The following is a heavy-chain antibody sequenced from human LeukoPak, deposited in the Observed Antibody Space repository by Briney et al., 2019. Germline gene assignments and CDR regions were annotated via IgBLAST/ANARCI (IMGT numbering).Heavy chain of an antibody. J-gene: IGHJ4*02. CDR1: GFSFSTNA. V-gene: IGHV3-23*01. CDR2: ISAGGSTP. CDR3: ATYDGAY. D-gene: IGHD3-16*01. Sequence: GGSLRLSSAASGFSFSTNAMSRVRQAPGKGLEWVSAISAGGSTPYYADSVKGRFTISRDNFNNTLYLQVSSLRAEDTATYYCATYDGAYWGQGTLVTVSS.